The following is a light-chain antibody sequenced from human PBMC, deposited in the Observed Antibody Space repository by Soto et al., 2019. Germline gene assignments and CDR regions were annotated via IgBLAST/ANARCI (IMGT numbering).Light chain of an antibody. CDR3: QQANSFPIT. CDR2: AAS. Sequence: DIQMTRSPSSVSASVGDRVTISCRASQGISTWLAWYQQKPGKAPNLLIFAASHLQSGVPSRFSGSGSGTHFTLTISSLQPEDCATYYCQQANSFPITFAQGTRLEMK. V-gene: IGKV1-12*01. J-gene: IGKJ5*01. CDR1: QGISTW.